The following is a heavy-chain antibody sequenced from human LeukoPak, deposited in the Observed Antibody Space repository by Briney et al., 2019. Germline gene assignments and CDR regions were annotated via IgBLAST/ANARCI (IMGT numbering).Heavy chain of an antibody. D-gene: IGHD6-13*01. V-gene: IGHV4-59*05. CDR2: IYYSGST. J-gene: IGHJ5*02. Sequence: PSETLSLTCTVSGASMNNYYWNWIRQPAGKRPEWIGSIYYSGSTYYNPSLKSRVTISVDTSKNQFSLKLSSVTAADTAVYYCARRYLRGYWFDPWGQGTLVTVSS. CDR1: GASMNNYY. CDR3: ARRYLRGYWFDP.